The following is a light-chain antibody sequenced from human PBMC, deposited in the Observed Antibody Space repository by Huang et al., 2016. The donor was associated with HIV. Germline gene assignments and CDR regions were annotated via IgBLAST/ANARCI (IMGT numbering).Light chain of an antibody. Sequence: EMVMTQSPATLSVSPGERATLSCRASQSVGSNLAWYQQKPGQAPRLLIYCASTRATNISARFSGSGSGTEFTLTISGLQSEDFAVYYCQQHNSWLRTFGQGTKVEIK. V-gene: IGKV3-15*01. CDR2: CAS. CDR3: QQHNSWLRT. J-gene: IGKJ1*01. CDR1: QSVGSN.